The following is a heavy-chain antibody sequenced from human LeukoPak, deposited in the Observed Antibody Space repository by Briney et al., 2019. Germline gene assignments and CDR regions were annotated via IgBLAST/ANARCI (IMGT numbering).Heavy chain of an antibody. Sequence: GGSLRLSCAASGFTVSSNYMSWVRQAPGKGLEWVSVLYPSGSTYYPDAVKGRFTISRDNSKNTLFLQMNSLRTEETAVYYCARTDVSGTHDAFDIWGQGTMVTVSS. CDR2: LYPSGST. V-gene: IGHV3-66*02. CDR1: GFTVSSNY. J-gene: IGHJ3*02. D-gene: IGHD3/OR15-3a*01. CDR3: ARTDVSGTHDAFDI.